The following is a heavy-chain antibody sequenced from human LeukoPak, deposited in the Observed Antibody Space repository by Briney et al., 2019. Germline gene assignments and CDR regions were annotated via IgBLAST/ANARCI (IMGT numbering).Heavy chain of an antibody. J-gene: IGHJ4*02. D-gene: IGHD6-13*01. CDR3: ARAPAAGSVDY. CDR2: IKQDGSEK. CDR1: GFTFSNYW. Sequence: PGGSLRLSCAASGFTFSNYWMSWVRQAPGKGLEWVANIKQDGSEKYYVDSVKGRFTISRDNAQSSLYLQINSLRAEDTAVYCCARAPAAGSVDYWGQGTLVTVSS. V-gene: IGHV3-7*01.